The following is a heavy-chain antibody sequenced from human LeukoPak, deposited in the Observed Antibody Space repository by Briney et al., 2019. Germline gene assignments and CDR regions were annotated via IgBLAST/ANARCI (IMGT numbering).Heavy chain of an antibody. CDR3: AKVVDSYGYFPFDY. CDR2: ISGSGGST. D-gene: IGHD5-18*01. CDR1: GGSFSGYY. Sequence: PSSETLSLTCAVYGGSFSGYYWSWVRQAPGKGLEWVSAISGSGGSTYYADSVKGRFTNSRDNSKNTLYLQMNSLRAEDTAVYYCAKVVDSYGYFPFDYWGQGTLVTVSS. V-gene: IGHV3-23*01. J-gene: IGHJ4*02.